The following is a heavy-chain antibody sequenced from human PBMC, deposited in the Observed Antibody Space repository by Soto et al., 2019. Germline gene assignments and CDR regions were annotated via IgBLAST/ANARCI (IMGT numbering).Heavy chain of an antibody. CDR3: AKHSHHSSGWNEGSCYYPMDV. D-gene: IGHD6-19*01. CDR2: ISYDGSNK. V-gene: IGHV3-30*18. Sequence: QVQLVESGGGVVQPGRSLRLSCAASGFTFSSYGMHWVRQAPGKGLEWVAVISYDGSNKYYADSVKGRFTISRDNSKNMLYPQMNSLRAEDTAVYYCAKHSHHSSGWNEGSCYYPMDVWGQGTTVTVSS. CDR1: GFTFSSYG. J-gene: IGHJ6*02.